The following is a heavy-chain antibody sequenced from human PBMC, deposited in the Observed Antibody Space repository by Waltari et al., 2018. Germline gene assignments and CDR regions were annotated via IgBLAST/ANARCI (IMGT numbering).Heavy chain of an antibody. J-gene: IGHJ4*02. CDR1: GYSLRSGYY. D-gene: IGHD3-10*01. CDR3: ASMHYGSGSIDY. V-gene: IGHV4-38-2*01. CDR2: IYHSGST. Sequence: QVQLQESGPGRVKPSEPLSLTRAVPGYSLRSGYYSGWIRQPPGKGLEWIGSIYHSGSTYYNPSLKSRVTISVDTSKNQFSLKLSSVTAADTAVYYCASMHYGSGSIDYWGQGTLVTVSS.